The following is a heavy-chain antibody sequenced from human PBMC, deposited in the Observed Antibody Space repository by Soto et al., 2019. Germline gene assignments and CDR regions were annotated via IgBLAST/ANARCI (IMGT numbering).Heavy chain of an antibody. CDR2: TYYRSKWYN. V-gene: IGHV6-1*01. CDR1: GDSVSSNSAA. J-gene: IGHJ4*02. Sequence: SQTLSLTCAISGDSVSSNSAAWNWIRQSPSRGLEWLGRTYYRSKWYNDYTVSVKGRININPDTSRNQFSLQLNSVTPEDTAVYYCARGYFGSGYRLDSWGLGTLVTVSS. CDR3: ARGYFGSGYRLDS. D-gene: IGHD6-19*01.